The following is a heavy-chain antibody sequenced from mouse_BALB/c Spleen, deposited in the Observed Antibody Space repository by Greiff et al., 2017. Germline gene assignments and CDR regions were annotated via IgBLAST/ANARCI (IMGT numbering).Heavy chain of an antibody. D-gene: IGHD2-5*01. Sequence: VPLQQSGAELVKPGASVKMSCKASGYTFTSYWMHWVKQRPGQGLEWIGYINPSTGYTEYNQKFKDKATLTADKSSSTAYMQLSSLTSADSAVYYCAISKYSTYEGFDVGDAGTAVTVST. CDR1: GYTFTSYW. CDR2: INPSTGYT. V-gene: IGHV1-7*01. CDR3: AISKYSTYEGFDV. J-gene: IGHJ1*01.